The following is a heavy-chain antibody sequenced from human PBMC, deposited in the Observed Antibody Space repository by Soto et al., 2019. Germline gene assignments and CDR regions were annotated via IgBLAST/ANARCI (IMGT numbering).Heavy chain of an antibody. D-gene: IGHD2-21*02. Sequence: SETPSLTCAVSGGSISSGGYSWSWIRQPPGKGLEWIGYIYHSGSTYYNPSLKSRVTISVDRSKNQFSLKLSSVTAADTAVYYCARGDHCGGDCYSFDYWGQGTLVSVS. J-gene: IGHJ4*02. CDR3: ARGDHCGGDCYSFDY. V-gene: IGHV4-30-2*01. CDR1: GGSISSGGYS. CDR2: IYHSGST.